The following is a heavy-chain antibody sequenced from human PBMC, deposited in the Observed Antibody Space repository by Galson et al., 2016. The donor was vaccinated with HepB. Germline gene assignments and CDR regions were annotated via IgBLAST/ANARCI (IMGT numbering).Heavy chain of an antibody. Sequence: LRLSCAASGFTFSRYWMSWVRQHPGKGLEWIGNIYYSGSTNYNPSLKSRLSISVDTSKNQFSLKLSSVTAADTAVYYCARDQERVRSGHKWFDSWGQGTLVTVSS. CDR1: GFTFSRYW. J-gene: IGHJ5*01. CDR3: ARDQERVRSGHKWFDS. V-gene: IGHV4-31*02. CDR2: IYYSGST. D-gene: IGHD3-22*01.